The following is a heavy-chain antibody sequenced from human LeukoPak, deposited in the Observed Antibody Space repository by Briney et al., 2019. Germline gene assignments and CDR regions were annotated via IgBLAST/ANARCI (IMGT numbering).Heavy chain of an antibody. D-gene: IGHD1-1*01. J-gene: IGHJ4*02. V-gene: IGHV4-38-2*01. CDR2: IYHSGST. CDR3: AEVERRNY. Sequence: SETLSLTCAVSGYSISSGYYWGWIRQPPGKGLEWIGSIYHSGSTYYNPSLKSRVTISVDTSKNQFSLKLRSVTAADTAVYYCAEVERRNYWGQGTLVTVSS. CDR1: GYSISSGYY.